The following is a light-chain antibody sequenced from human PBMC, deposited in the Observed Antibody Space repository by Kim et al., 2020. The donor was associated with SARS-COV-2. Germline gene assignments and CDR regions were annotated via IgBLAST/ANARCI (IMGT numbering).Light chain of an antibody. CDR1: QSIGSS. CDR2: YAS. J-gene: IGKJ5*01. Sequence: SVTPKGKVTIPCRASQSIGSSLHWYQQKPDQSPKLLIKYASQSFSGVPSRFSGSGSGTDFTLTINSLEAEDAATYYCHQSSSFFITFGQGTRLEIK. V-gene: IGKV6-21*01. CDR3: HQSSSFFIT.